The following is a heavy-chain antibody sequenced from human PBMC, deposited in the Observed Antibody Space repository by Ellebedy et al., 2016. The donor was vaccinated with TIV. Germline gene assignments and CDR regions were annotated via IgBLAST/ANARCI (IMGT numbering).Heavy chain of an antibody. Sequence: ASVKVSXXASGYTFTGYYIHWVRQAPGQGLEWMGWINPDSGGTNYALNFQGRVTMTRATSVSTVYMELSRLTSDDTAMYYCATSPYGDYGIGYWGQGTLVTVSS. CDR1: GYTFTGYY. CDR3: ATSPYGDYGIGY. J-gene: IGHJ4*02. V-gene: IGHV1-2*02. CDR2: INPDSGGT. D-gene: IGHD4-17*01.